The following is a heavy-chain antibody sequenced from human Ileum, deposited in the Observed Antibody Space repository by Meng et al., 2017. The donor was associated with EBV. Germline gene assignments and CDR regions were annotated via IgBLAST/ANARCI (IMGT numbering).Heavy chain of an antibody. CDR3: VSAYDYGDYEAFAY. D-gene: IGHD4-17*01. CDR2: IFYRGNT. V-gene: IGHV4-39*07. Sequence: QLRESGPGLVRPSETLSLTCSVSGDSMSSSNYYWGWIRQSPGKALECIGTIFYRGNTFYNPSLKTRLTISVDTSKNEFSLNLKSVTAADTAVYYCVSAYDYGDYEAFAYWGLGSLVTVSS. J-gene: IGHJ4*02. CDR1: GDSMSSSNYY.